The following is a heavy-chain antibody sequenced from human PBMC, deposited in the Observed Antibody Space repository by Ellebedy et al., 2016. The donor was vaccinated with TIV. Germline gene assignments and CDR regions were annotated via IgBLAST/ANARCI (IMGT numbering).Heavy chain of an antibody. V-gene: IGHV4-30-2*01. CDR1: GRSITSGGYS. Sequence: SETLSLTXAVSGRSITSGGYSWSWSRHPPGKGLEWIGYIYHSGCTYYNPSLKSRVTISVDRSKNQFSLKLSSVTAADTAVYYCARLSGATKTFDYWGQGTLVTVSS. D-gene: IGHD1-26*01. J-gene: IGHJ4*02. CDR3: ARLSGATKTFDY. CDR2: IYHSGCT.